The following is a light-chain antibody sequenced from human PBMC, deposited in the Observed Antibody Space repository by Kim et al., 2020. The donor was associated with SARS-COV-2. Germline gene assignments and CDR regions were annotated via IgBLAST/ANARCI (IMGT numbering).Light chain of an antibody. V-gene: IGLV3-1*01. CDR2: QDT. Sequence: PGRPAATPCSGDQLLTKDVCCYQQRPGQPPLLVIYQDTKRPSGIPDRFSGSNSGSTATLTISGTQAMDEADYYCQAWDSDAAHVIFGGGTQLTVL. CDR1: QLLTKD. J-gene: IGLJ2*01. CDR3: QAWDSDAAHVI.